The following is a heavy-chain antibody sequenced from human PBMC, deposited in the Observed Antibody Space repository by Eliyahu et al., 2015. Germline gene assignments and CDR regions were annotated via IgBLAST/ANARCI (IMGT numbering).Heavy chain of an antibody. CDR3: AREQREYPSIWFDP. J-gene: IGHJ5*02. Sequence: QVQLQESGPGLVKPSQTLSLTCTVSGXSIXXGGYYWSWIRQHPGKGLEWIGYIYYSGSTYYNPSLKSRVTISVDTSKNQFSLKLSSVTAADTAVYYCAREQREYPSIWFDPWGQGTLVTVSS. CDR1: GXSIXXGGYY. D-gene: IGHD2-2*01. V-gene: IGHV4-31*03. CDR2: IYYSGST.